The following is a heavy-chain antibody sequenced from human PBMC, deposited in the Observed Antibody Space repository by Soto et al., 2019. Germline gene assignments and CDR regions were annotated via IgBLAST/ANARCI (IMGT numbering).Heavy chain of an antibody. Sequence: GESLKISCKGSGYSFTSYWISWVRQMPGKGLEWTGRIDPSDSYTNYSPSFQGHVTISADKSISTAYLQWSSLKASDTAMYYCARQDYYGSGSYHWFDPWGQGTLVTVSS. CDR1: GYSFTSYW. V-gene: IGHV5-10-1*01. CDR3: ARQDYYGSGSYHWFDP. D-gene: IGHD3-10*01. J-gene: IGHJ5*02. CDR2: IDPSDSYT.